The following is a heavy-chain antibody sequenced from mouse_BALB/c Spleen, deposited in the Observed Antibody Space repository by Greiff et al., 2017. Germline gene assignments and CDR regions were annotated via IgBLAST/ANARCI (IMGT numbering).Heavy chain of an antibody. CDR1: GFSLTDYG. CDR3: AKQDDYDGGSLDY. CDR2: IWGGGST. V-gene: IGHV2-6-5*01. Sequence: QVHVKQSGPGLVAPSQSLSITCTVSGFSLTDYGVSWIRQPPGKGLEWLGVIWGGGSTYYNSALKSRLSISKDNSKSQVFLKMNSLQTDDTAMYYCAKQDDYDGGSLDYWGQGTTLTVSS. D-gene: IGHD2-4*01. J-gene: IGHJ2*01.